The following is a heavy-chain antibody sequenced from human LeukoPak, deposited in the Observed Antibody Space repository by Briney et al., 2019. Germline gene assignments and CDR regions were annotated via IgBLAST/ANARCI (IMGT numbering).Heavy chain of an antibody. Sequence: ASVKVSCKASGGTFSSYAISWVRQAPGQGLEWMGWISAYNGNTNYAQKLQGRVTMTTDTSTSTAYMELRSLRSDDTAVYYCARDAKIGIKDYGGNSRIYYYYYYMDVWGKGTTVTVSS. CDR2: ISAYNGNT. D-gene: IGHD4-23*01. V-gene: IGHV1-18*01. CDR3: ARDAKIGIKDYGGNSRIYYYYYYMDV. CDR1: GGTFSSYA. J-gene: IGHJ6*03.